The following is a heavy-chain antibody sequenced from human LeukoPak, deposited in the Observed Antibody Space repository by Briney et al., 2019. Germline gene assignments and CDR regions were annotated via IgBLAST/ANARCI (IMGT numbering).Heavy chain of an antibody. CDR3: VSEPGGSSPFDY. D-gene: IGHD1-26*01. CDR2: ISPNSGDT. J-gene: IGHJ4*02. Sequence: GASVKVSCKASGYTFTGYYIHWVRQAPGQGLEWMGWISPNSGDTRYAQKFQVRVTMTRGTSINTAYMELSSLRSDDTALYYCVSEPGGSSPFDYWGQGTLVTVSS. V-gene: IGHV1-2*02. CDR1: GYTFTGYY.